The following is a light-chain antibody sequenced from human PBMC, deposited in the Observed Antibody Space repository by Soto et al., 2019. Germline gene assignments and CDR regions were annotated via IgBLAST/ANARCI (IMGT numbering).Light chain of an antibody. CDR1: QSVSSN. Sequence: EIVMTQSPATLSVSPGERATLSCRASQSVSSNLAWYQHKPGQAPRLLIYGASTRATGIPARFSGSGSGTEFTLTISSLQSEDFAVYYCQQYSNWPPITFGQGTRLEIK. V-gene: IGKV3-15*01. J-gene: IGKJ5*01. CDR2: GAS. CDR3: QQYSNWPPIT.